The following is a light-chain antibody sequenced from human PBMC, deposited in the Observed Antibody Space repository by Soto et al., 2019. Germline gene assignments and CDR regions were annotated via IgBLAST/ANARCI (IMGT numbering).Light chain of an antibody. V-gene: IGKV3-15*01. J-gene: IGKJ2*02. CDR2: RAS. CDR3: QQYNIWPEWT. Sequence: EIVMTQSPATLSVSPGERATLSCRASESVSNKLAWFQQKPGQAPRLLMYRASTRATGVPARFSASGSGTDFALTISSLQSEDSAVYYCQQYNIWPEWTFVQGTTLEIK. CDR1: ESVSNK.